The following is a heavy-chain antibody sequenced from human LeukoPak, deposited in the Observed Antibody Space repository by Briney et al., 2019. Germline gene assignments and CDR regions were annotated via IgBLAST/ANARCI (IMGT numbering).Heavy chain of an antibody. V-gene: IGHV4-59*01. CDR3: ASAVAGRNYYYYMDV. CDR1: GGSIRSYF. CDR2: IYYSGNT. D-gene: IGHD6-6*01. Sequence: PSETLSLTCTVSGGSIRSYFWSWIRQPPGKGLEWIGYIYYSGNTNYNPSLKGRVTVSVDTSKNQFSLKLSSVTAADTAVYYCASAVAGRNYYYYMDVWAKGTTVTVSS. J-gene: IGHJ6*03.